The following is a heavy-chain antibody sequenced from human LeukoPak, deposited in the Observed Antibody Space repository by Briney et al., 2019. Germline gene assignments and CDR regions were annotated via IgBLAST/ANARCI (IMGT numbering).Heavy chain of an antibody. CDR1: GFTFSSYA. CDR3: AKILRGRTFLFRYYGTDV. D-gene: IGHD1-26*01. CDR2: ISGSGGST. V-gene: IGHV3-23*01. J-gene: IGHJ6*02. Sequence: PGGSLRLSCAASGFTFSSYAMSWVRQAPGKGLEWVSAISGSGGSTYYADSVKGRFTISRDNSKNTLYLQMNSLRAEDTAVYYCAKILRGRTFLFRYYGTDVWGQGTTVTVSS.